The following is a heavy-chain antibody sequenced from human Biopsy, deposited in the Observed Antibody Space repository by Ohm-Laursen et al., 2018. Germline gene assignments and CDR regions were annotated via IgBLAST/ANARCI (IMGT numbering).Heavy chain of an antibody. V-gene: IGHV4-59*01. CDR3: ARVRGGFLEWFDY. CDR2: IYYSGTT. Sequence: SQTLSLSFTVSCESMGTYYCSWIRQPLGKGLEWSASIYYSGTTNKNPSLKSRVTISVDTSKRQFYLELSSVTAADTAIYYCARVRGGFLEWFDYWGQGTLITVSS. D-gene: IGHD3-3*01. J-gene: IGHJ5*01. CDR1: CESMGTYY.